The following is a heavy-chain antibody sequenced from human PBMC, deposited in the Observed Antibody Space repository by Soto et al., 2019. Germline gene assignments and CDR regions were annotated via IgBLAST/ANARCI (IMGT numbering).Heavy chain of an antibody. D-gene: IGHD2-21*01. V-gene: IGHV1-69*06. CDR2: IIPMFPTT. J-gene: IGHJ4*02. CDR3: TKDGDSADYGY. Sequence: QVHLVPSWPEVTRPGSSVKVSCQASGDTFGRNAIHWVQQAPGQGLEWMGGIIPMFPTTNYAQKFKGRLTIYAEKSTGTAYMEMTSLRSEDTAVYYCTKDGDSADYGYWGQGTLVTVSS. CDR1: GDTFGRNA.